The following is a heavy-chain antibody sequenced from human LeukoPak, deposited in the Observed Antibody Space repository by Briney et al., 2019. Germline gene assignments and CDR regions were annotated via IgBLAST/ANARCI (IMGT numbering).Heavy chain of an antibody. D-gene: IGHD3-3*01. CDR1: GFTFSSYS. Sequence: PGGSLRLSCAASGFTFSSYSMNWVRQAPGKGLEWVSSISSSSSYIYYADSVKGRFTISRDNSRNTLYLQMNSLRAEDTAVYYCARDRFGPDYWGQGTLVTVSS. CDR3: ARDRFGPDY. V-gene: IGHV3-21*01. CDR2: ISSSSSYI. J-gene: IGHJ4*02.